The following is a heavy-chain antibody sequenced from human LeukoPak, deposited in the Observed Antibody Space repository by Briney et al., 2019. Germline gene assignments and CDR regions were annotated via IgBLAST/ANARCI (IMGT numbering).Heavy chain of an antibody. CDR3: LAAIDY. CDR1: GFTFSTYG. D-gene: IGHD6-19*01. Sequence: GGSLRLSCAASGFTFSTYGMNWVRQAPGKGLEWVSGISASGGSTFYADSVKGRFTIFRDNSKLYLEMNSLRAEDTAVYYCLAAIDYWGQGTLVTVSS. CDR2: ISASGGST. V-gene: IGHV3-23*01. J-gene: IGHJ4*02.